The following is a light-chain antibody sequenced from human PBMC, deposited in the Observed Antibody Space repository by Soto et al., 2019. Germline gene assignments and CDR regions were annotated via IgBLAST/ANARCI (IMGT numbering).Light chain of an antibody. Sequence: IQMTHSPSTLSACVGDRVTMTCRASQSISSWLAWYQQKPEKAPKLLIYKASSLESGVPSRFSGSGSGTEFTLTISSLQPYDIATYYCQQYNSYPWTFGQGTK. CDR2: KAS. J-gene: IGKJ1*01. CDR1: QSISSW. CDR3: QQYNSYPWT. V-gene: IGKV1-5*03.